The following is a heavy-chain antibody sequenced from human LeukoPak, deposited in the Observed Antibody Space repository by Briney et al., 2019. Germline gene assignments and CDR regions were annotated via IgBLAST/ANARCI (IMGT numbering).Heavy chain of an antibody. CDR3: AREQYSGYDSYFDY. D-gene: IGHD5-12*01. J-gene: IGHJ4*02. Sequence: GGSLRLSCAASGFTFSNAWMSWVRKAPGKGLEWVSSISSSSSYIYYADSVKGRFTISRDNAKNSLYLQMNSLRAEDTAVYYCAREQYSGYDSYFDYWGQGTLVTVSA. CDR2: ISSSSSYI. CDR1: GFTFSNAW. V-gene: IGHV3-21*01.